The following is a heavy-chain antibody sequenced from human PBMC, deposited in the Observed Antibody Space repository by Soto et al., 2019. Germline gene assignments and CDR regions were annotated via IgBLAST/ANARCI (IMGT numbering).Heavy chain of an antibody. CDR1: GFTFSSYE. D-gene: IGHD2-15*01. CDR3: ARAVGYCSGGSCYSSAFDI. J-gene: IGHJ3*02. Sequence: AASGFTFSSYEMNWVRQAPGKGLEWVSYISSSGSTIYYADSVKGRFTISRDNAKNSLYLQMNSLRAEDTAVYYCARAVGYCSGGSCYSSAFDIWGQGTMVTVSS. CDR2: ISSSGSTI. V-gene: IGHV3-48*03.